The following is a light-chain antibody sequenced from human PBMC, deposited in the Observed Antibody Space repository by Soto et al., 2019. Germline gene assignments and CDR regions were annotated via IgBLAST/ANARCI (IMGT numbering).Light chain of an antibody. J-gene: IGLJ1*01. CDR2: KGT. CDR3: CSSPPASTYG. CDR1: SSDVGAYNS. V-gene: IGLV2-23*01. Sequence: QSVLAQPASVSGAPGQSITISCTGTSSDVGAYNSVSWYQQHPHRAPQVIIYKGTQRPSGVSNRFSGSTSGNAASLTISALPADYEADYVCCSSPPASTYGFGTGTKVAVL.